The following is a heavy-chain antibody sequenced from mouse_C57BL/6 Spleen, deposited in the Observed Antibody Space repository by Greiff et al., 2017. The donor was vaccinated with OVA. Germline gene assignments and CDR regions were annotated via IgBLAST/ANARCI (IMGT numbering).Heavy chain of an antibody. CDR3: ARNGYDVYYFDY. D-gene: IGHD2-2*01. V-gene: IGHV5-17*01. CDR1: GFTFSDYG. CDR2: ISSGSSTI. Sequence: EVMLVESGGGLVKPGGSLKLSCAASGFTFSDYGMHWVRQAPEKGLEWVAYISSGSSTIYYADTVKGRFTISRDNAKNTLFLQMTSLRSEDTAMYYCARNGYDVYYFDYWGQGTTLTVSS. J-gene: IGHJ2*01.